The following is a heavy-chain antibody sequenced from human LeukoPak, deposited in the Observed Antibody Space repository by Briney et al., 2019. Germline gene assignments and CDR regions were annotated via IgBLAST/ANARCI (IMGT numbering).Heavy chain of an antibody. CDR2: IYSGGST. V-gene: IGHV3-53*01. Sequence: GGSLRLSCEASGFTFSSYSMNWVRQALGKGLEWVSVIYSGGSTSYADSVKGRFTISRDSSKNTLSLQMNSLRAEDTAVYYCARERIINSAFDIWGRGTMVTVSS. D-gene: IGHD2/OR15-2a*01. CDR3: ARERIINSAFDI. CDR1: GFTFSSYS. J-gene: IGHJ3*02.